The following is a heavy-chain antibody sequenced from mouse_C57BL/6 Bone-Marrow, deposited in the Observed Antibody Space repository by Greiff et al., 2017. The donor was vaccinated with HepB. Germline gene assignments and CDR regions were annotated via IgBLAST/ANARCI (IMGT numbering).Heavy chain of an antibody. J-gene: IGHJ2*01. V-gene: IGHV1-64*01. D-gene: IGHD6-2*01. CDR3: ARLLFVERHYFAY. CDR2: IHPNSGST. Sequence: VQLQQPGAELVKPGASVKLSCKASGYTFTSYWMHWVKQRPGQGLEWIGMIHPNSGSTNYNEKFKSKATLTVDKSSSTPYMQLSSLTSEDSAVYYCARLLFVERHYFAYSPQGTTLTVSS. CDR1: GYTFTSYW.